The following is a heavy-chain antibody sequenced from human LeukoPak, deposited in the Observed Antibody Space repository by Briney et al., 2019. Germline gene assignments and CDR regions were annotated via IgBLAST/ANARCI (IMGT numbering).Heavy chain of an antibody. D-gene: IGHD6-19*01. J-gene: IGHJ4*02. CDR2: ISAYNGNT. V-gene: IGHV1-18*01. CDR1: GYTLTELS. CDR3: ARKWAGSIDY. Sequence: GASVKVSCKVSGYTLTELSMHWVRQTPGKGLEWMGWISAYNGNTNYAQKLQGRVTMTTDTSTSTAYMELRSLRSDDTAVYYCARKWAGSIDYWGQGTLVTVSS.